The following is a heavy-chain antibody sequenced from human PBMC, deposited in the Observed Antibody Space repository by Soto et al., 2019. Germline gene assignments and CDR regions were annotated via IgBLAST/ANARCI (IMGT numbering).Heavy chain of an antibody. CDR1: GYTFTSYG. CDR3: ARDGLSMIVVALMLFDI. CDR2: NSSYNGNT. Sequence: ASVPVSCKSAGYTFTSYGISGLRQPPGQEREGLGWNSSYNGNTNYTQTLQSRVTMTTDTSTSTAYMELRSLRSDDTAVYYCARDGLSMIVVALMLFDIWGQGTMVTVSS. J-gene: IGHJ3*02. V-gene: IGHV1-18*01. D-gene: IGHD3-22*01.